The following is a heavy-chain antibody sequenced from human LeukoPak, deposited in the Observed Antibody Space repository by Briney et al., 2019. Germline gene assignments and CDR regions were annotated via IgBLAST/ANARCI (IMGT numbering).Heavy chain of an antibody. CDR1: GGSISSYY. Sequence: SETLSLTCTVSGGSISSYYWSWIRQPPGKGLEWIGYIYYSGSTNYNPSLKSRVTISVDTSKNQFSLRLSSVTAADTAVYYCARRGSGWYYFDYWGQGTLVTVSS. D-gene: IGHD6-19*01. V-gene: IGHV4-59*08. J-gene: IGHJ4*02. CDR3: ARRGSGWYYFDY. CDR2: IYYSGST.